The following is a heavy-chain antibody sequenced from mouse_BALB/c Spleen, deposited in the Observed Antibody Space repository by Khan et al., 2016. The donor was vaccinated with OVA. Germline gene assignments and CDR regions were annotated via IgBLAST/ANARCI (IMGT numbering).Heavy chain of an antibody. Sequence: VQLQQPGAELVKPGASVKLSCKASGYPLTSYWLHWVKQRPGQGLEWIGEIDPSDSYTNYNQKCKGKATVTVDKSSSTTYMQLSSLTSADSAVYYCVRSVHYGSSTWFAYWDQGTLVTVSA. CDR1: GYPLTSYW. CDR3: VRSVHYGSSTWFAY. CDR2: IDPSDSYT. V-gene: IGHV1-69*02. D-gene: IGHD1-1*01. J-gene: IGHJ3*01.